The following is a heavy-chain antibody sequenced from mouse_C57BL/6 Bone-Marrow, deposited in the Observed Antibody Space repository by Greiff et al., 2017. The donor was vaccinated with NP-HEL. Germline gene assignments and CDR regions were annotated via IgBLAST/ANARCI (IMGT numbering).Heavy chain of an antibody. D-gene: IGHD1-1*01. V-gene: IGHV1-72*01. J-gene: IGHJ1*03. CDR1: GYTFTSYW. CDR2: IDPNSGGT. Sequence: QVQLQQPGAELVKPGASVKLSCKASGYTFTSYWMHWVKQRPGRGLEWIGRIDPNSGGTKYNEKFKSKATLTVDKPSSTAYMQLSSLTSEDSAVYYCARCTTVVARDWYFDVWGTGTTVTVSS. CDR3: ARCTTVVARDWYFDV.